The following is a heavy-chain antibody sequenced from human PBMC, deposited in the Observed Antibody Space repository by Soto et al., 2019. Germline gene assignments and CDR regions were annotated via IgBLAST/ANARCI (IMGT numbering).Heavy chain of an antibody. CDR3: AAVGSDRYDPCYY. D-gene: IGHD3-3*01. Sequence: GSLTLSCTASGLALGDGVISWLRKDTGKGLEWVAFIRTKAYRETTEYAASVKGRFIISRDDSKSIAYLQLNSLKTDDTAGDYFAAVGSDRYDPCYYWCLGTRVTVSS. V-gene: IGHV3-49*03. J-gene: IGHJ4*02. CDR2: IRTKAYRETT. CDR1: GLALGDGV.